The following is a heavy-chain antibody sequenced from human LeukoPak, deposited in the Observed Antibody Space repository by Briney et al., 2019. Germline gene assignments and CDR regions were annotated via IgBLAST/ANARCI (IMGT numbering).Heavy chain of an antibody. J-gene: IGHJ2*01. D-gene: IGHD6-19*01. CDR2: IIPILGIA. CDR3: ASSAKRSSGWYGYFDL. CDR1: VGTFSSYA. Sequence: ASVKVACKASVGTFSSYAISWVRQAPGQGLEWMGRIIPILGIANYAQKFQGRVTITADKSTSTAYMELSSLRSEDTAVYYCASSAKRSSGWYGYFDLWGRGTLVTVSS. V-gene: IGHV1-69*04.